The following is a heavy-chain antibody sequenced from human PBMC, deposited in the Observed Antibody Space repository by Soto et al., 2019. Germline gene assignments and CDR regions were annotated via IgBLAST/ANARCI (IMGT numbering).Heavy chain of an antibody. Sequence: ASVKAYWQASEYPFASYTMQPVRQAPGQRLEWMGWINGGNGNTNYSQKFQGRVTITRDTSASTAYMELSSRRSDDTAVYYCARELQGRYYFDYWGQGTLVTVSS. V-gene: IGHV1-3*01. CDR2: INGGNGNT. CDR3: ARELQGRYYFDY. CDR1: EYPFASYT. D-gene: IGHD4-4*01. J-gene: IGHJ4*02.